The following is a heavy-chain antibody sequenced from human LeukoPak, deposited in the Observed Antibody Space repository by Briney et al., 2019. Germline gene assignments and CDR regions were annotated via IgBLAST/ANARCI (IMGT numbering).Heavy chain of an antibody. Sequence: GGSLRLSCAASGFTFSSYSMNWVRQAPGKGLEWVSSISSSSSYIYYADSVKGRFTISRDNAKNSLYLQMNSLRAEDTAVYYCARDFIVLMVYGIRGGGFDYWGQGTLVTVSS. V-gene: IGHV3-21*01. CDR1: GFTFSSYS. D-gene: IGHD2-8*01. CDR3: ARDFIVLMVYGIRGGGFDY. CDR2: ISSSSSYI. J-gene: IGHJ4*02.